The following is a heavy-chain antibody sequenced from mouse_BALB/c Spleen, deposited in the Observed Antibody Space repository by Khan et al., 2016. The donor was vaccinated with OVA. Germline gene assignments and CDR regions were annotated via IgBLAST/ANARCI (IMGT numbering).Heavy chain of an antibody. D-gene: IGHD1-1*01. J-gene: IGHJ4*01. V-gene: IGHV1-4*01. CDR2: INPSSGFT. CDR3: ARRTTVYAMDY. CDR1: GYTFTSNT. Sequence: QVQLQQSGAELARPGASVKMSCKASGYTFTSNTMHWVKQRPGQGLEWIGYINPSSGFTNFNQKFKDKATLTADKSSSTAYMQLSSLTSDDSAVFYCARRTTVYAMDYWGQGTSVTVSS.